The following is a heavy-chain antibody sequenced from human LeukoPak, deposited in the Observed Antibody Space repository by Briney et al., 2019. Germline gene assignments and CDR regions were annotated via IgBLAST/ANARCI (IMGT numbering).Heavy chain of an antibody. D-gene: IGHD4-17*01. J-gene: IGHJ4*02. CDR3: VKEDTEYGDY. CDR2: IKEDGSEK. Sequence: GGSLRLSCAASGFTFSSHWMSWVRQAPGKGLEWVANIKEDGSEKYYVDSVKGRFTISRDNAKNSLYLQMNSLRAEDTAVYYCVKEDTEYGDYWGQGALVTVSS. V-gene: IGHV3-7*01. CDR1: GFTFSSHW.